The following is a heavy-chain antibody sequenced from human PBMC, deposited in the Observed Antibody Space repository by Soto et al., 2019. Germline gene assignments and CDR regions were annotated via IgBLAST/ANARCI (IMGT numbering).Heavy chain of an antibody. CDR1: GGSISSSSYY. V-gene: IGHV4-39*01. CDR2: IYYSGST. Sequence: PSETLSLTCTVSGGSISSSSYYWGWIRQPPGKGLEWIGSIYYSGSTYYNPSLKSRVTISVDTSKNQFSLKLSSVTAADTAVYFFARIVVAVNWFDPWGQGTLVTVSS. CDR3: ARIVVAVNWFDP. J-gene: IGHJ5*02. D-gene: IGHD3-22*01.